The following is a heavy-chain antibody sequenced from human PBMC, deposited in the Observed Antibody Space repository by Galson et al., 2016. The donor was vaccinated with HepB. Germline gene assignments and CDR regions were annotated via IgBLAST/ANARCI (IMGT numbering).Heavy chain of an antibody. J-gene: IGHJ4*02. V-gene: IGHV1-3*01. CDR2: INAGNGNT. Sequence: SVKVSCKASGYIFTKYYMHWVRQAPGQRLEWMGWINAGNGNTKYSQKLQGRVTITRDTSASTVYMELSSLTSEDTAVYYCARGSAQSASWGGLWGQGTLVSVSS. CDR3: ARGSAQSASWGGL. CDR1: GYIFTKYY. D-gene: IGHD2-2*01.